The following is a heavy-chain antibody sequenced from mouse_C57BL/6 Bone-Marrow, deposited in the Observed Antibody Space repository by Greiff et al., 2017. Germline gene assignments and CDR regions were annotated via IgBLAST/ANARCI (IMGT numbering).Heavy chain of an antibody. CDR3: AKLGLLYYFDY. V-gene: IGHV3-6*01. J-gene: IGHJ2*01. CDR1: GYSITSGYY. D-gene: IGHD4-1*01. CDR2: ISYDGSN. Sequence: EVQVVESGPGLVKPSQSLSLTCSVTGYSITSGYYWNWIRPFPGNKLEWMGYISYDGSNNYNPSLKNRISITRDTAKNQFFMKLNSVTTEDTATYSCAKLGLLYYFDYWGQGTTLTVSS.